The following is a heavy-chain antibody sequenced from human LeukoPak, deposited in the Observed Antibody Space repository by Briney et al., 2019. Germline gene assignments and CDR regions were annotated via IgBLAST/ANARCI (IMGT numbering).Heavy chain of an antibody. V-gene: IGHV3-23*01. D-gene: IGHD3-9*01. J-gene: IGHJ4*02. Sequence: GGSLRLSCAASGFTFDSFSINWVRQAPGKGLEWVSTITGSGGSTYYADSVRGRFTITRDNSKNTLYLQMNSLRAEDTAMYYCARDFDRYYFDYWGQGTLVTVSS. CDR3: ARDFDRYYFDY. CDR1: GFTFDSFS. CDR2: ITGSGGST.